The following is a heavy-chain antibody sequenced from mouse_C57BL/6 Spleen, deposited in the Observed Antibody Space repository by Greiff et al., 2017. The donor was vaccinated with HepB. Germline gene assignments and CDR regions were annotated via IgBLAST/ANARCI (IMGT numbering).Heavy chain of an antibody. CDR2: IDPSDSYT. CDR1: GYTFTRYW. Sequence: QVQLQQPGAELVMPGASVKLSCKASGYTFTRYWMQWVKQRPGQGLEWIGEIDPSDSYTNYNQKFKGKSTLTVDKSSSTAYMQLSSLTSEDSAVYYCARKAPLYYYGSSPLFDYWGQGTTLTVSS. J-gene: IGHJ2*01. D-gene: IGHD1-1*01. V-gene: IGHV1-69*01. CDR3: ARKAPLYYYGSSPLFDY.